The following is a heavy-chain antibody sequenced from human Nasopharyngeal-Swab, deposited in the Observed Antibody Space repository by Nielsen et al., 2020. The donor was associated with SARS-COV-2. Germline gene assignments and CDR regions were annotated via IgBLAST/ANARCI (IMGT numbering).Heavy chain of an antibody. CDR3: ARDRPDGYFDY. CDR2: IYYSGST. V-gene: IGHV4-59*01. Sequence: SETLSLTCTVSGGSTSSYYWSWIRQPPGKGLEWIGYIYYSGSTNYNPSLKSRVTISVDTSKNQFSLKLSSVTAADTAVYYCARDRPDGYFDYWGQGTLVTVSS. CDR1: GGSTSSYY. D-gene: IGHD1-14*01. J-gene: IGHJ4*02.